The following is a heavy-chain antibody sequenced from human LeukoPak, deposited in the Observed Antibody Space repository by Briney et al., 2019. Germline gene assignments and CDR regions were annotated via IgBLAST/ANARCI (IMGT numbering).Heavy chain of an antibody. CDR2: IYSGGST. J-gene: IGHJ4*02. Sequence: PGGSLRLSCAASGFTVSSNYMSWVRQAPGKGLEWVSLIYSGGSTYYADSVKGRFTISRDNSKNTLYLQMNSLRAEDTAVYYCARGSYYSNGWYGPSYDYWGQGTLVTVSS. CDR1: GFTVSSNY. D-gene: IGHD6-19*01. V-gene: IGHV3-53*01. CDR3: ARGSYYSNGWYGPSYDY.